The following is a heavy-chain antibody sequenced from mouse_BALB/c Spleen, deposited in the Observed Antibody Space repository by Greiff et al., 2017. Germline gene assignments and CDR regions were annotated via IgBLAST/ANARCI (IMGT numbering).Heavy chain of an antibody. CDR1: GFTFSSYT. J-gene: IGHJ2*01. Sequence: DVQLVESGGGLVQPGGSLKLSCAASGFTFSSYTTSWVRQTPEKRLEWVAYISNGGGSTYYPDTVKGRFTISRDNAKNTLYLQMSSLKSEDTAMYYCARHNYGSSYVDYWGQGTTLTVSS. CDR3: ARHNYGSSYVDY. V-gene: IGHV5-12-2*01. D-gene: IGHD1-1*01. CDR2: ISNGGGST.